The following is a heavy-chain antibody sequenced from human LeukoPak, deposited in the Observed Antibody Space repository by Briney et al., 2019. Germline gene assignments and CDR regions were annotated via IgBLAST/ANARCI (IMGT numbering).Heavy chain of an antibody. Sequence: GGSLRLSCAASGFTFSNYAMSWVRQAPGKGLEWVSAISGSVSSTYHADSVKGRFTISRDNSKNTLYLQMNSLRAEDTAIYYCAKNGDRGAYCSGGSCYPYYYYYMDVWGKGTTVTISS. D-gene: IGHD2-15*01. J-gene: IGHJ6*03. CDR1: GFTFSNYA. CDR2: ISGSVSST. CDR3: AKNGDRGAYCSGGSCYPYYYYYMDV. V-gene: IGHV3-23*01.